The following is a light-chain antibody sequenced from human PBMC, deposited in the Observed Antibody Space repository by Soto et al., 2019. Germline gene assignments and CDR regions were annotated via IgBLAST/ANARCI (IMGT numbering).Light chain of an antibody. CDR2: EVS. CDR1: SSDVGSYNL. V-gene: IGLV2-23*02. J-gene: IGLJ1*01. Sequence: QSALTQPASVSGSPGQSITISCTGTSSDVGSYNLVSWYQQHPGKAPKLMIYEVSKRPSGVSNRFSGSKSGNTASLTISGLQAEDEADYYCCSYAGNSTFAYVFGTGTKDTDL. CDR3: CSYAGNSTFAYV.